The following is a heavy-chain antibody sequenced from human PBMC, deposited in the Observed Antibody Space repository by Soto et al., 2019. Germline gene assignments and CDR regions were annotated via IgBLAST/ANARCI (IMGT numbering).Heavy chain of an antibody. J-gene: IGHJ2*01. CDR2: IYYSGST. D-gene: IGHD2-21*01. V-gene: IGHV4-31*03. CDR1: GCSISTGGYY. Sequence: QVQLQESGPGLVKPSQTLSLTCTVSGCSISTGGYYWSWIRQHPGKGLEWIGYIYYSGSTYYNPSLKSRVTISVDPSKNQFSLKLSSVTAADTAVYYWARTDHRRNSGGWYFDLWGRGTLVTVSS. CDR3: ARTDHRRNSGGWYFDL.